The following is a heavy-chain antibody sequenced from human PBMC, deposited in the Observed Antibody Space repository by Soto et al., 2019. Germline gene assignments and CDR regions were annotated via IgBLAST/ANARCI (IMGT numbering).Heavy chain of an antibody. CDR1: GYSISSGYY. CDR3: ARDHIVVVPAAHYYYGMDV. J-gene: IGHJ6*02. CDR2: IYHSGST. D-gene: IGHD2-2*01. Sequence: SETLSLTCAVSGYSISSGYYWGWIRQPPGKGLEWIGSIYHSGSTYYNPSLKSRVTISVDTSKNQFSLKLSSVTAADTAVYYCARDHIVVVPAAHYYYGMDVCGQGTTLTVSS. V-gene: IGHV4-38-2*02.